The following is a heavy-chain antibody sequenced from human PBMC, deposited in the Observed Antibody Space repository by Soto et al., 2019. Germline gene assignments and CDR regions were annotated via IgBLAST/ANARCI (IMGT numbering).Heavy chain of an antibody. CDR1: GGTFSSYA. D-gene: IGHD3-22*01. CDR2: IIPIFGTA. J-gene: IGHJ3*02. V-gene: IGHV1-69*13. Sequence: ASVKVSCKASGGTFSSYAISWVRQAPGQGLEWMGGIIPIFGTANYAQKFQGRVTITADESTSTAYIELSSLRSEDTAVYYCASRPQYYYDSSGPDAFDIWGQGTMVTVSS. CDR3: ASRPQYYYDSSGPDAFDI.